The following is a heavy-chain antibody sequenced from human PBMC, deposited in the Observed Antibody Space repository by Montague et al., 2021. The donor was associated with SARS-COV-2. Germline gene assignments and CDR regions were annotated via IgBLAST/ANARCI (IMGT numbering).Heavy chain of an antibody. CDR1: GGSISTGSYY. Sequence: SETLSLTCSFSGGSISTGSYYWGWIRQPPRKGLEWIGSIYYSGXTXYXXXXKXRVTISVDTSKNQFSLKLSSVTAADTAVYYCARRSRVVTAIWALRTSLTSWFGPWGQGTLVTVSS. J-gene: IGHJ5*02. CDR2: IYYSGXT. CDR3: ARRSRVVTAIWALRTSLTSWFGP. D-gene: IGHD2-21*02. V-gene: IGHV4-39*07.